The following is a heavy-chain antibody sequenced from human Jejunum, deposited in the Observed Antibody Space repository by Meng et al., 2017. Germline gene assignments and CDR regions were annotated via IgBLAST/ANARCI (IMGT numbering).Heavy chain of an antibody. V-gene: IGHV4-34*01. CDR3: VRGNNYVWGMIP. J-gene: IGHJ5*02. D-gene: IGHD3-16*01. CDR1: GGSRSGYF. Sequence: QVQLHQWCAGLLNASETLSLTCAGYGGSRSGYFWSWICQPPGKGLEWIGEVSHSGWTKYNPSLKSRVTISLETSKNQFSLKMSSVTAADTAVYYCVRGNNYVWGMIPWGQGTLVTVSS. CDR2: VSHSGWT.